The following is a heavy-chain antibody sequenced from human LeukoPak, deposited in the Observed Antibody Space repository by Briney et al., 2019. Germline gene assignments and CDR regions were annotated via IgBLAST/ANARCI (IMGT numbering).Heavy chain of an antibody. CDR2: ISHTGST. V-gene: IGHV4-59*12. CDR1: GGSISSYY. Sequence: SETLSLTCTVSGGSISSYYWSWIRQPPGKGLECIGSISHTGSTYYNPSLKSRVTISVDSSKSQFSLKLSSVTAADTAVYYCAREGYFYGMDVWGQGTTVTVSS. J-gene: IGHJ6*02. CDR3: AREGYFYGMDV. D-gene: IGHD2/OR15-2a*01.